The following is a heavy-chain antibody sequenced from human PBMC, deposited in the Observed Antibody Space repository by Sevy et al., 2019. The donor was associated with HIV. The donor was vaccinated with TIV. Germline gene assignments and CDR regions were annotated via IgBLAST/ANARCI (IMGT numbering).Heavy chain of an antibody. CDR2: IKADGSDK. D-gene: IGHD3-16*01. V-gene: IGHV3-7*01. J-gene: IGHJ4*02. CDR1: GFTFSANW. CDR3: AHETFGRFES. Sequence: GGSLRLSCAASGFTFSANWMNWVRQAPGKGLEWVANIKADGSDKHHVDSVEGRFTISRDNAKNLLCLQMNSLRVEDTAVYYCAHETFGRFESWGQGTLVTVSS.